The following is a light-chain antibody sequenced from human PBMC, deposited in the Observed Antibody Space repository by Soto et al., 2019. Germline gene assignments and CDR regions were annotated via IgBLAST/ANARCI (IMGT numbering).Light chain of an antibody. CDR3: QPYNRNTWI. J-gene: IGKJ1*01. CDR2: GAA. V-gene: IGKV1-5*01. CDR1: HSVVTW. Sequence: DIQMTQSTSTLSASVGGIVTIACLAIHSVVTWVAWYQQKLWYAPKLLIYGAANLESGVPSMFSGTGSGTEFTPTITPLRPHDFPTYFCQPYNRNTWIFGPGTKVDIK.